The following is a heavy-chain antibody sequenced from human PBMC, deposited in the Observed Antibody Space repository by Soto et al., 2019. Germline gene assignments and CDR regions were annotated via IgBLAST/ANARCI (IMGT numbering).Heavy chain of an antibody. D-gene: IGHD3-10*01. CDR1: EISVSSHY. CDR3: ARYYGAGSYFFDY. CDR2: IYSDGRT. Sequence: EVLLVESGGGLIQPGGSLRLSCVASEISVSSHYMSWVRQAPGKGLEWVSTIYSDGRTNYADSVKGRFTIFRDDSETTLYLQMNSLRAEDTAVYYCARYYGAGSYFFDYWGQGTLVTVSS. V-gene: IGHV3-53*01. J-gene: IGHJ4*02.